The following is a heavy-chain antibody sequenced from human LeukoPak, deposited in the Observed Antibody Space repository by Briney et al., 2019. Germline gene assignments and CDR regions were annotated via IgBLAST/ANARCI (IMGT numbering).Heavy chain of an antibody. CDR2: INSDGSST. V-gene: IGHV3-74*01. CDR1: GFTFSSYG. CDR3: AGSDTIGYSPREWDYWYFDL. J-gene: IGHJ2*01. Sequence: TGGSLRLSCAASGFTFSSYGMHWVRQAPGKGLVWVSRINSDGSSTSYADSVKGRFTISRDNAKNTLYLQMNSLRAEDTAVYYSAGSDTIGYSPREWDYWYFDLCGRGTLATVSA. D-gene: IGHD3-22*01.